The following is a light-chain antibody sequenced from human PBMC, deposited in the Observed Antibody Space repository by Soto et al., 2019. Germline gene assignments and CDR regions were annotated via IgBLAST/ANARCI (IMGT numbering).Light chain of an antibody. Sequence: DIQMTQSPSTLSASVGDRVTITCXASQSISSWLAWYQQKPGKAPKLLIYKASSLESGVPSRFSGSGSGTEFTLTISSLRPDDFAIYYCQQYNSYQWTFGQGTKVDI. CDR3: QQYNSYQWT. CDR2: KAS. V-gene: IGKV1-5*03. J-gene: IGKJ1*01. CDR1: QSISSW.